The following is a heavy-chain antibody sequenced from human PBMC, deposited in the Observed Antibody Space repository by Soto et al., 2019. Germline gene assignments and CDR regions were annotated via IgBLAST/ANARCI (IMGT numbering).Heavy chain of an antibody. J-gene: IGHJ4*02. CDR1: GFSFSSHS. Sequence: GGSLRLSCVASGFSFSSHSVTWVRQAPGKGPEWVSTISGSGGHIYYVDSVKGRFTISRDNSKNTLYLQMDSLGAEDTALYSCATSHLGAMAPFDYWGQGTLVTVSS. V-gene: IGHV3-23*01. CDR2: ISGSGGHI. CDR3: ATSHLGAMAPFDY. D-gene: IGHD5-18*01.